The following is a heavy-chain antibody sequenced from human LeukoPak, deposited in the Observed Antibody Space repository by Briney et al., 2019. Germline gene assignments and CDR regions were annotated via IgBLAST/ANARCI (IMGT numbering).Heavy chain of an antibody. CDR1: GYTFTGYY. CDR3: AREPSRSSGWYHRD. Sequence: ASVKVSCKASGYTFTGYYMHWVRQAPGQGLEWMGWINPNSGGTNYARKFQGRVTMTRDTSISTAYMELSRLRSDDTAVYYCAREPSRSSGWYHRDWGQGTLATVSS. CDR2: INPNSGGT. V-gene: IGHV1-2*02. D-gene: IGHD6-19*01. J-gene: IGHJ4*02.